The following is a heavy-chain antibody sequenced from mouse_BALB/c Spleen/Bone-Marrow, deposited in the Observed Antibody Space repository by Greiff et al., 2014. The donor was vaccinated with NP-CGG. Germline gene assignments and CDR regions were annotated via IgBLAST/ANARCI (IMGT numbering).Heavy chain of an antibody. CDR3: TRRDYDLFGY. CDR1: GFTFSNYW. J-gene: IGHJ3*01. V-gene: IGHV6-6*02. CDR2: IRLKSNNYAT. Sequence: EVQLQQSGGGLVQPGGSIKLSCVASGFTFSNYWMNWVRQSPEKGLEWVAEIRLKSNNYATHYAESVKGRFTISRDDSKSSVYLQMNNLRAEDTGIYYCTRRDYDLFGYWGQGTLVTVSA. D-gene: IGHD2-4*01.